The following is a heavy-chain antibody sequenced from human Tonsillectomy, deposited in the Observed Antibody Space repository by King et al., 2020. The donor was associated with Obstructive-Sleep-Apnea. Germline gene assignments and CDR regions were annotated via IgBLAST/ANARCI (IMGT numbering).Heavy chain of an antibody. V-gene: IGHV3-30*18. D-gene: IGHD3-22*01. J-gene: IGHJ4*02. CDR2: ISYGGSYK. CDR3: AKPRGDYYDSSGYGH. Sequence: VQLVESGGGVVQPGRSLRLSCAASGFTFSSDGIHWVRQAPGKGLDWVAVISYGGSYKNYADSVKGRFTISRDNSKNTLYLQMNSLRAEDTAVYYCAKPRGDYYDSSGYGHWGQGTLVTVSS. CDR1: GFTFSSDG.